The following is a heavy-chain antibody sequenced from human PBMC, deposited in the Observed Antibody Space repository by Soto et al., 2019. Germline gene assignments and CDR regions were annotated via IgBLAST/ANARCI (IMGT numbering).Heavy chain of an antibody. D-gene: IGHD2-21*02. CDR1: GYSVYNYW. Sequence: GESLKISRKISGYSVYNYWISWVRQLPGKSLEWMGTIDPSDSYTNYSPSFHGHVTISADKSSSTAYLQWNSLKASDTATYYCARQVAATVVTRIDYWGQGTLVTVSS. CDR2: IDPSDSYT. V-gene: IGHV5-10-1*01. J-gene: IGHJ4*02. CDR3: ARQVAATVVTRIDY.